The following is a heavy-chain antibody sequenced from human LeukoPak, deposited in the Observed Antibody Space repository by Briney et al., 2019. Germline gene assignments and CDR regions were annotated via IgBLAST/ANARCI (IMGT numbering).Heavy chain of an antibody. CDR2: IWYDGSNK. CDR1: GFTFSTYG. CDR3: AKGPQEVITTYYYYGMDV. V-gene: IGHV3-33*06. Sequence: GGSLRLSCAASGFTFSTYGMHWVRQAPGKGLEWVAVIWYDGSNKYYADSVKGRLTISRDNSKNAVYLQRNSLGAEYTAVYYCAKGPQEVITTYYYYGMDVWGQGTTVTVSS. D-gene: IGHD3-22*01. J-gene: IGHJ6*02.